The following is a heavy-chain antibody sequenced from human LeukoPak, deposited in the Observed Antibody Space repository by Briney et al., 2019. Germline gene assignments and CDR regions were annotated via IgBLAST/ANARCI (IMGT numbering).Heavy chain of an antibody. CDR3: ARGGGYDYFDY. Sequence: PGGSLRLSCTPSGFTFSSYWMSWVRQAPGKGLEWVANIKQDESEKYYVDSVKGRFTISRDNAKDSLYPQMNSLRAEDTAVYYCARGGGYDYFDYWGQGTLVTVSS. CDR1: GFTFSSYW. J-gene: IGHJ4*02. V-gene: IGHV3-7*01. D-gene: IGHD5-12*01. CDR2: IKQDESEK.